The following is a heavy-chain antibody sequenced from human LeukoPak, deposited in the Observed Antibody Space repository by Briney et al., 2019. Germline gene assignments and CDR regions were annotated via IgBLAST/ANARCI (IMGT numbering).Heavy chain of an antibody. CDR1: GFTFSSYA. CDR2: ISYDGSNK. CDR3: ARDVTAYYYYGMDV. D-gene: IGHD2-21*02. J-gene: IGHJ6*02. V-gene: IGHV3-30-3*01. Sequence: GGSLRLSCAASGFTFSSYAMHWVRQAPGKGLEWVAVISYDGSNKYYADSVKGRFTISRDNSKNTLYLQMNSLRAEDTAVYYCARDVTAYYYYGMDVWGQGTTITVSS.